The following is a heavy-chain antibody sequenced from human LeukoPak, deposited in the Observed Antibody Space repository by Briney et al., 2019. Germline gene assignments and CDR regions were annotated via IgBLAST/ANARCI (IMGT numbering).Heavy chain of an antibody. V-gene: IGHV4-39*07. CDR1: GGSISSTNYY. CDR3: ARGGWSGYYYYYMDV. Sequence: SETLSLTCTVSGGSISSTNYYWGWIRQPPGKGLEWIGSIYYSGSTYYNPSLKSRVTISVDTSKNHFSLKLSTVTAADTAVYYCARGGWSGYYYYYMDVWGKGTTVTVSS. CDR2: IYYSGST. D-gene: IGHD3-3*01. J-gene: IGHJ6*03.